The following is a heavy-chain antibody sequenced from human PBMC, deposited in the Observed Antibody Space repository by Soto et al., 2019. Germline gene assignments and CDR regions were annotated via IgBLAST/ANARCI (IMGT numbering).Heavy chain of an antibody. CDR1: GGSISSYY. V-gene: IGHV4-59*08. Sequence: PSETLSLTCTVSGGSISSYYWSWIRQPPGKGLEWIGYIYYSGSTNYNPSLKSRVTISVDTSKNQFSLKLSSVTAADTAVYYCARQIAAAGTINYYYYGMDVWGQGTTVT. CDR2: IYYSGST. J-gene: IGHJ6*02. D-gene: IGHD6-13*01. CDR3: ARQIAAAGTINYYYYGMDV.